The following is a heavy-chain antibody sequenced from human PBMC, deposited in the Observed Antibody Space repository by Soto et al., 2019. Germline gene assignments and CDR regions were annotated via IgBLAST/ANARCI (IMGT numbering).Heavy chain of an antibody. CDR1: GGSISNAAYS. CDR2: IYPSGMP. CDR3: ARERGGYGLFDS. Sequence: PSETLSLTYTVSGGSISNAAYSWSWIRQPPGKGLEWIGYIYPSGMPFYNPSLRSRVTISIDRSNDQFSLNLKSVTAADTAVYYCARERGGYGLFDSWGQGTLVTVSS. V-gene: IGHV4-30-2*01. J-gene: IGHJ4*02. D-gene: IGHD5-18*01.